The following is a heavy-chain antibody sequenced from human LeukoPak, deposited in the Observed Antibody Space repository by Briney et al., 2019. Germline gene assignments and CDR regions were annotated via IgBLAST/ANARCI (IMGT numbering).Heavy chain of an antibody. CDR3: ARLRDTSGYPNWFDP. Sequence: GESLKISCKGSGYTFTNYWIGWVRQMPGKGLEFMGIIYPGDSDTRYSPSFQGQVTISVDKSINTAYLQWSSLKASDTAMYYCARLRDTSGYPNWFDPWGQGTLVTVSS. CDR2: IYPGDSDT. CDR1: GYTFTNYW. J-gene: IGHJ5*02. D-gene: IGHD3-22*01. V-gene: IGHV5-51*01.